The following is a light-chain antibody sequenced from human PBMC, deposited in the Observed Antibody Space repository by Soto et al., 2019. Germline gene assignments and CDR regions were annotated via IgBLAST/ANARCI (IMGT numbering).Light chain of an antibody. CDR2: DAS. Sequence: DIQMTQSPSTLSAFVGDRVTITCRASQSIGRWLAWYQQKPGKAPKLLIYDASSLESGVPSRFSGSGSGTEFTLTISSLQPDDFATYYCQQYNTYSPERTFGQGTNVDI. J-gene: IGKJ1*01. V-gene: IGKV1-5*01. CDR1: QSIGRW. CDR3: QQYNTYSPERT.